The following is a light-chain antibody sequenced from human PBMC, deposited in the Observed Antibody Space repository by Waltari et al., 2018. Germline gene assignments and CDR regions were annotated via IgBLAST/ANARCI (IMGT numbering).Light chain of an antibody. Sequence: QSVMTQPPSVSRTPGRRVTFTCSGSNSNVVGLHVFWYKQLPGTAPKLLICRYNQRPARVPDRVSGSKSGPSASRAFSGLRSEDEASYHCAAGDDRLNSWVVCGGTNLTVL. CDR1: NSNVVGLH. V-gene: IGLV1-47*01. CDR3: AAGDDRLNSWV. J-gene: IGLJ3*02. CDR2: RYN.